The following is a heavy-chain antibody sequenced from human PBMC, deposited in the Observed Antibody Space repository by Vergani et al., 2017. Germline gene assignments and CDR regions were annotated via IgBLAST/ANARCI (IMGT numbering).Heavy chain of an antibody. J-gene: IGHJ5*02. V-gene: IGHV1-46*01. CDR3: ARDGRFYFDWLLYKGVGWFDP. Sequence: QVQLVQSGAEVKKPGASVKVSCKASGYTFTSYYMHWVRQAPGQGLEWMGIINPSGGSTSYAQKFQGRVTMTRDTSTSTVYMELSSLRSEDTAVYYWARDGRFYFDWLLYKGVGWFDPWGQGTLVTVSS. D-gene: IGHD3-9*01. CDR2: INPSGGST. CDR1: GYTFTSYY.